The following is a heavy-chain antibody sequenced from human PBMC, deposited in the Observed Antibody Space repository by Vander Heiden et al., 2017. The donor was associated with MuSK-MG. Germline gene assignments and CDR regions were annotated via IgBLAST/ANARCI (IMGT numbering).Heavy chain of an antibody. D-gene: IGHD3-10*01. V-gene: IGHV3-11*01. CDR3: ARHYASGSYDY. J-gene: IGHJ4*02. Sequence: VQLVESGGDLVKPGGSLRLSCAASGFTFSDYYMSWIRQAPGKGLVWVSYISSSDSTIYYADSVKGRFTVSRDNAKNSLYLQMNKLRAEDTAVYYCARHYASGSYDYWGQGTLVTVSS. CDR1: GFTFSDYY. CDR2: ISSSDSTI.